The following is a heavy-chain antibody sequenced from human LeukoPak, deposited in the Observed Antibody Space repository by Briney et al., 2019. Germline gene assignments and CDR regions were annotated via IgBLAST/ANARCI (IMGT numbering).Heavy chain of an antibody. Sequence: GSLRLSCAASGISFSNYSMNWVRQAPGKGLEWVSSISSSSSYIYYADSGKGRFTISRDNAKNSLYLKMNSLRAEDTAVYYCARELLYQPGPMDVWGKGTTVTISS. J-gene: IGHJ6*03. CDR1: GISFSNYS. V-gene: IGHV3-21*01. D-gene: IGHD2-15*01. CDR2: ISSSSSYI. CDR3: ARELLYQPGPMDV.